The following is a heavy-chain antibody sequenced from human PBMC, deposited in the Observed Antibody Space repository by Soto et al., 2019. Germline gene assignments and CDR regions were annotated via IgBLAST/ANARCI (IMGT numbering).Heavy chain of an antibody. CDR2: INPSGSST. CDR3: ATRVGSVGVLDY. CDR1: GNTFTNDF. V-gene: IGHV1-46*01. D-gene: IGHD1-26*01. J-gene: IGHJ4*02. Sequence: QVQLVQSGAEVKKPGVSVKVSCKASGNTFTNDFMQWVRQAPGQGLEWMGIINPSGSSTTYAQKFHGRVTMTRDTSTNTLYMELRSLTSDDTAVYYCATRVGSVGVLDYWGQVTLVTVSS.